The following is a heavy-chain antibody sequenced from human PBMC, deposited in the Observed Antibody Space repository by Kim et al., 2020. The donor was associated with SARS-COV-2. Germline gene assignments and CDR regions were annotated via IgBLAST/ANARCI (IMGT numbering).Heavy chain of an antibody. J-gene: IGHJ6*02. Sequence: GGSLRLSCAASGFTFSSYAMSWVRQAPGKGLEWVSAISGSGGSTYYADSVKGRFTISRDNSKNTLYLQMNSLRAEDTAVYYCAKDRGRYYYGSGSYGTNYYYYGMDVWGQGTTVTVSS. CDR1: GFTFSSYA. V-gene: IGHV3-23*01. CDR3: AKDRGRYYYGSGSYGTNYYYYGMDV. CDR2: ISGSGGST. D-gene: IGHD3-10*01.